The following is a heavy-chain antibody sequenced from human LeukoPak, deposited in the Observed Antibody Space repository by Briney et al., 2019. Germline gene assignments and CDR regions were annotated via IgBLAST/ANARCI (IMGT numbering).Heavy chain of an antibody. CDR1: GYTFTSYY. CDR2: INPSGGST. CDR3: ARDRFSAYCSSTSCYWDV. Sequence: ASVKVSCKASGYTFTSYYMHWVRQAPGQGLEWMGIINPSGGSTSYAQKFQGRVTMTRDTSTCTVYMELSSLRSEDTAVYYCARDRFSAYCSSTSCYWDVWGKGTTVTVSS. V-gene: IGHV1-46*01. J-gene: IGHJ6*04. D-gene: IGHD2-2*01.